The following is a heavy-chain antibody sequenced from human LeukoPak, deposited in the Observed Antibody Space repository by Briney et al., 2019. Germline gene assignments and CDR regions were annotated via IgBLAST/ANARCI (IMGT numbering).Heavy chain of an antibody. J-gene: IGHJ4*02. Sequence: SETLSLTCNVSGGSVSSSTDYWGWIRQPPGKGLEWIGSMFYSVSTYYNPSLKSRVTISVDTSKNQLSLKLSSVTAADTAVYYCARHGGNYYLDYWGQGTLVTVSS. CDR3: ARHGGNYYLDY. V-gene: IGHV4-39*01. D-gene: IGHD1-26*01. CDR2: MFYSVST. CDR1: GGSVSSSTDY.